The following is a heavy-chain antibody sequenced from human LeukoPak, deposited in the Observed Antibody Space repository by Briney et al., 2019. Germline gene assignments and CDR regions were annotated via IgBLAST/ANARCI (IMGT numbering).Heavy chain of an antibody. CDR1: GDSISNYY. D-gene: IGHD3-16*01. Sequence: SETLSLTCTVSGDSISNYYWSWIRQPPGKGLEWIGYISYSGSTNYNPSLKSRVTISVDTSKNQFSLKLSSVTAADTAVYYCARPNIDGGFDYWGQGTLVTVSS. V-gene: IGHV4-59*01. J-gene: IGHJ4*02. CDR3: ARPNIDGGFDY. CDR2: ISYSGST.